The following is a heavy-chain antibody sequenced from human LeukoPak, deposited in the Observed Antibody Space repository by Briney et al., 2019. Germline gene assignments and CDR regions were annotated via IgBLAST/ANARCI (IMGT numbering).Heavy chain of an antibody. CDR2: ISSSGSII. Sequence: PGGSLRLSCAASGFPFSTYEMNWVRQAPGKGLEWVSYISSSGSIIYYADSVKGRFTISRDNAKNSLYLQMNSLRAEDTALYYCARDWVRGPVFDYWGQGTLVTVSS. CDR1: GFPFSTYE. J-gene: IGHJ4*02. D-gene: IGHD3-10*01. CDR3: ARDWVRGPVFDY. V-gene: IGHV3-48*03.